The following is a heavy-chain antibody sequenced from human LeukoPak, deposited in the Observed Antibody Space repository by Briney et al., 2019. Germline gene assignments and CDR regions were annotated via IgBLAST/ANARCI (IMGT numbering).Heavy chain of an antibody. CDR1: GYTFTSYY. D-gene: IGHD2-21*02. J-gene: IGHJ5*02. CDR2: INPSGGST. V-gene: IGHV1-46*01. CDR3: ARAPYCGGDCYPNWFDP. Sequence: GASVKVSCKASGYTFTSYYIHWVRQAPGQGLEWMGRINPSGGSTSYAQKFQGRVTMTRDTSTSTVYMELSSLRSEDTAVYYCARAPYCGGDCYPNWFDPWGQGTLVTVSS.